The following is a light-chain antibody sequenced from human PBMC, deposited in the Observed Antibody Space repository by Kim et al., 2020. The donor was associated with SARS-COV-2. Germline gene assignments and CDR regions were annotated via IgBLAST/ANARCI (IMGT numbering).Light chain of an antibody. CDR2: LNSDGSH. CDR1: SGNDIYA. Sequence: APVKTTGTPRSGNDIYAFAWHQEQPEKRRRYLMKLNSDGSHRKGGGIPHRSSGSSSGAERYLTTSSLQSEDEADYYCQTWGTGLRVFGGGTKLTVL. J-gene: IGLJ3*02. CDR3: QTWGTGLRV. V-gene: IGLV4-69*01.